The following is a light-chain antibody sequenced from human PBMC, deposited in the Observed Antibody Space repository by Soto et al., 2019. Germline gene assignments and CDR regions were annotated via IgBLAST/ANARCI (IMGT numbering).Light chain of an antibody. CDR2: GAS. J-gene: IGKJ5*01. V-gene: IGKV3-15*01. CDR1: QSVSSN. CDR3: QQYNNWPFS. Sequence: DIVLTQSPGTLSLSPGERATLSCMASQSVSSNYLAWYQQKPGQAPRTLIYGASTRATGVPARFSGTGSETDFTLTISGLKSEDSAVYFCQQYNNWPFSFGQGTRLEIK.